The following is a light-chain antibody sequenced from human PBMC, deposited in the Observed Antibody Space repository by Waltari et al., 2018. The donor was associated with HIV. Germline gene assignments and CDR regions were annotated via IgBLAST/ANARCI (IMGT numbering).Light chain of an antibody. CDR1: SSDVGGYNY. V-gene: IGLV2-14*03. CDR3: SSYTSSSTPVV. CDR2: DVS. J-gene: IGLJ2*01. Sequence: QSALTQPASVSGSPGQSITISCTGTSSDVGGYNYVSWYQQHPGKAPKLMIYDVSNPPSGVSNRFSGSNSGNTASLTISGLQAEDEADYYCSSYTSSSTPVVFGGGTKLTVL.